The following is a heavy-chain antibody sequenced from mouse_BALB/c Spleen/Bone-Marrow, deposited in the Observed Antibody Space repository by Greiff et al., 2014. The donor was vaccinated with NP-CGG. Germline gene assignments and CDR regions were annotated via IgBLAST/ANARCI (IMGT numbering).Heavy chain of an antibody. CDR1: GYTFTDKW. CDR2: IDTSDSYI. V-gene: IGHV1-69*01. D-gene: IGHD2-4*01. Sequence: QVQLKESGAEFVMPGASVKMSCKASGYTFTDKWMYWVKQRPGQGLEWIGAIDTSDSYINYNQKFKGKASLTVDASSSTAYMHLSSLTSDDSAVYYCARGGHDFSLDYWGQGTSVIVSS. J-gene: IGHJ4*01. CDR3: ARGGHDFSLDY.